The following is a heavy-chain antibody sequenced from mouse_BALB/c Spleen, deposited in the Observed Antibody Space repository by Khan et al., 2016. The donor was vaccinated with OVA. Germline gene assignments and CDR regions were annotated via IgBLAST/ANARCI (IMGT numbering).Heavy chain of an antibody. V-gene: IGHV3-2*02. Sequence: EVQLQESGPGLVKPSQSLSLTCTVTGYSITSDYAWNWIRQFPGNKLEWMGFISYSGNTKYNPSLKSRFSITRDTSKNQFFLQLNSVTTEDTATYYCARFYGGDFDHWGQGTSLTVSS. D-gene: IGHD1-1*02. CDR1: GYSITSDYA. J-gene: IGHJ2*02. CDR3: ARFYGGDFDH. CDR2: ISYSGNT.